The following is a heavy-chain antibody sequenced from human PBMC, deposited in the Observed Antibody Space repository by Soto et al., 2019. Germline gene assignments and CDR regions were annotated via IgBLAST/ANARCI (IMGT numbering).Heavy chain of an antibody. J-gene: IGHJ4*02. CDR3: AKAPGGAMAQLHY. CDR2: ISGSGGST. V-gene: IGHV3-23*01. Sequence: GGSRRLSCAASGFTFISYAMTWFRQAPGKGLDWVSAISGSGGSTYYADSVKGRFTISRDNSKTTLFLRMDSLRAEDTAVYFCAKAPGGAMAQLHYWGQGTLVTVSS. D-gene: IGHD3-16*01. CDR1: GFTFISYA.